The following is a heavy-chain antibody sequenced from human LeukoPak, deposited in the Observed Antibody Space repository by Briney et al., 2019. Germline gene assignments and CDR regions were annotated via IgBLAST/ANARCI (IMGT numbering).Heavy chain of an antibody. Sequence: PGGSLRLSCAASGFTLSNYWMTWVRQAPGKGLEWVANIKQDGSEKYYVDSVKGRFTISRDNAKNSLYLQMNGLRAEDTAVYFCAREVTIFGVVPQYYLDVWGKGTTVTVSS. J-gene: IGHJ6*03. D-gene: IGHD3-3*01. CDR2: IKQDGSEK. CDR1: GFTLSNYW. V-gene: IGHV3-7*01. CDR3: AREVTIFGVVPQYYLDV.